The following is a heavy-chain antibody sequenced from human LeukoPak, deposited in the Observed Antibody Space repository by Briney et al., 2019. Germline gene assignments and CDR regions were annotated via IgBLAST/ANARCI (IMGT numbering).Heavy chain of an antibody. CDR3: ARAPYGSGTRNYYMDV. J-gene: IGHJ6*03. CDR2: IYYSGST. V-gene: IGHV4-39*07. CDR1: GGSISSSSYY. Sequence: SETLSLTCTVSGGSISSSSYYWGWVRQPPGKGLEWIGSIYYSGSTYYNPSLKSRVTISVDTSKNQFSLKLISVTAADTAVYYCARAPYGSGTRNYYMDVWGKGTTVTVSS. D-gene: IGHD3-10*01.